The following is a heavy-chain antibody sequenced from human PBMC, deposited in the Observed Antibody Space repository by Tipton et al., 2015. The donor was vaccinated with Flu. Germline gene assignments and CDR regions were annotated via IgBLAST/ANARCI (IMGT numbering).Heavy chain of an antibody. D-gene: IGHD4-11*01. V-gene: IGHV4-38-2*02. Sequence: TLSLTCTVSDYSISSDFYWAWIRQFPGKGLEWIGTVSRTGSTLYNPSLKSRVTISIDTSKKQFSLNMRSVTAADMAVYYCARRDYSNYVSDPKSWFDPWGQGTLVAVSS. CDR2: VSRTGST. CDR1: DYSISSDFY. J-gene: IGHJ5*02. CDR3: ARRDYSNYVSDPKSWFDP.